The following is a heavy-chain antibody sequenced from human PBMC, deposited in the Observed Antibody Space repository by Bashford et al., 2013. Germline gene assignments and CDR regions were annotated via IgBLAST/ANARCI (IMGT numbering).Heavy chain of an antibody. J-gene: IGHJ4*02. CDR2: IYPGDSDT. D-gene: IGHD2-15*01. V-gene: IGHV5-51*01. CDR3: SRLYCGGGSCYYDY. CDR1: GYTFSNYW. Sequence: GESLKISCTGSGYTFSNYWIGWVRQMPGKGLEWMGIIYPGDSDTRYSPSFKGQVTISADKSVSTAYLQWSSLRASDSAMYYCSRLYCGGGSCYYDYWGRGNPRSPSPQ.